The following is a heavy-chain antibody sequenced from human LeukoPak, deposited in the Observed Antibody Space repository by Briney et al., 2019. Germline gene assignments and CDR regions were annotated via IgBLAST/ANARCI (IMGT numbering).Heavy chain of an antibody. D-gene: IGHD6-6*01. Sequence: PGGSLRLSCAASGFTFSSYGMHWVRQAPGRGLEGVAVIWYDGSNKYYADSVKGRFTISRDNSKNKLYLQMNSLRAEATAVYYCARDYSSSWLRFFDYWGQGTLVTVSS. CDR1: GFTFSSYG. V-gene: IGHV3-33*01. CDR3: ARDYSSSWLRFFDY. CDR2: IWYDGSNK. J-gene: IGHJ4*02.